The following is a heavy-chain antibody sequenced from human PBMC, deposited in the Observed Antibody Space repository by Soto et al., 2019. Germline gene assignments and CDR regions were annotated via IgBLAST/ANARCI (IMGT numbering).Heavy chain of an antibody. CDR2: IERDDDDK. J-gene: IGHJ6*02. CDR1: GFSLTSPGMC. CDR3: ARSIRGPRRFNGLDV. V-gene: IGHV2-70*13. D-gene: IGHD1-20*01. Sequence: SGPTLVNPTETLTLTCTFSGFSLTSPGMCVSWIRQSPGKALEWLALIERDDDDKYYSTSLKTRLTISKDTRKNQVVLTMANMEPADTATYYCARSIRGPRRFNGLDVWGQGTTVTVSS.